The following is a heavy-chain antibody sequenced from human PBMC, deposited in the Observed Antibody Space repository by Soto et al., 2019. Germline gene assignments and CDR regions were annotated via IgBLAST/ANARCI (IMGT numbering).Heavy chain of an antibody. V-gene: IGHV4-34*01. J-gene: IGHJ4*02. Sequence: SETLSLTCAVYGGSFSDYYWSWIRQPPGKGLEWIGEINHSGSTNYNPSLKSRVTISVDTSKNQFSLKLSSVTAADTAVYYCARDPRWLQLTLYDYWGQGTLVTVSS. CDR3: ARDPRWLQLTLYDY. D-gene: IGHD5-12*01. CDR1: GGSFSDYY. CDR2: INHSGST.